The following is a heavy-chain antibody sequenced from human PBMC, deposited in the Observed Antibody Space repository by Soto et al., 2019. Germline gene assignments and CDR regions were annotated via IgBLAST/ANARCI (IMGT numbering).Heavy chain of an antibody. J-gene: IGHJ6*03. CDR3: ARAIAAAGKYYYYYMDV. CDR1: GGSISSGDYY. Sequence: SETLSLTCTVSGGSISSGDYYWSWIRQPPGKGLEWIGYIYYSGSTYYNPSLKSRVTISVDTSKNQFSLKLSSVTAADTAVYYCARAIAAAGKYYYYYMDVWGKGTTVTVSS. D-gene: IGHD6-13*01. CDR2: IYYSGST. V-gene: IGHV4-30-4*01.